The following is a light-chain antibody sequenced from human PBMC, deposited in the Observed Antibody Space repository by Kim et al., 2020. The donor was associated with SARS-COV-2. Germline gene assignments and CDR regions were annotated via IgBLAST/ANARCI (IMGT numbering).Light chain of an antibody. J-gene: IGKJ1*01. CDR2: YVS. Sequence: PGEDSTLSCMASQIVGCSLAWLQPKPGQAPRLRLSYVSSRATGIPARFSGSGSATYFTLTISSVEPEDFAVYYCHRRSSWPRTFGQRTKVDIK. CDR3: HRRSSWPRT. CDR1: QIVGCS. V-gene: IGKV3-11*01.